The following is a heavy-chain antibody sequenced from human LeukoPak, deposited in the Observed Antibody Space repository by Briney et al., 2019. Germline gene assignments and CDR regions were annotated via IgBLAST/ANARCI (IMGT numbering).Heavy chain of an antibody. CDR3: ARTYGSGSYFDYYYYYYMDV. V-gene: IGHV1-8*01. CDR1: GYTFITYD. Sequence: ASVKVSCKASGYTFITYDINWVRQATGQGLEWMGWMNPNSGNTGYAQKFQGRVTMTRNTSISTAYMELSSLRSEDTAVYYCARTYGSGSYFDYYYYYYMDVWGKGTTVTISS. D-gene: IGHD3-10*01. J-gene: IGHJ6*03. CDR2: MNPNSGNT.